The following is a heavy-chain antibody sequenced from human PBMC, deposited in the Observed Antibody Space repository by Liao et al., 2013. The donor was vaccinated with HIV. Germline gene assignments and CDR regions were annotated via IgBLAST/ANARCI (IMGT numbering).Heavy chain of an antibody. J-gene: IGHJ4*02. CDR3: ARGGSTVLTK. Sequence: QVQLQQWGAGLVKPSETLSLTCSISGGSISTYYWSWVRQAPGKTLEWLGYIYYTGSTDYNPSLDSRVTISMDPSKTHFYLRLTSVTAADTAVYYCARGGSTVLTKWGQGTLVTVSS. CDR2: IYYTGST. D-gene: IGHD4/OR15-4a*01. V-gene: IGHV4-59*13. CDR1: GGSISTYY.